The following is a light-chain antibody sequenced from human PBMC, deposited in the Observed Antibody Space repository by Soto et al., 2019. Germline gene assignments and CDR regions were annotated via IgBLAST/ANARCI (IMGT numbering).Light chain of an antibody. J-gene: IGKJ4*01. Sequence: EIVLTQSPGTLSLSPGERATLACRASQSVRNNCLAWYQQKPGQDPMLLIYGASTRATGIPDRFTGSGSGTDLTPTISRLKPEDVAMSSCQRYGGTAPPFSFGGGTKVDIK. V-gene: IGKV3-20*01. CDR3: QRYGGTAPPFS. CDR2: GAS. CDR1: QSVRNNC.